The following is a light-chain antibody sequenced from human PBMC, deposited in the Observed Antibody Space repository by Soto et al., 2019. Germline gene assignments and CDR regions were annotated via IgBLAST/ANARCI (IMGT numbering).Light chain of an antibody. CDR3: QQYYSTLTWT. CDR2: WAS. Sequence: DIVMTQSPDSLDVSLGERATITCKSSQSVLYSSNNKNYLAWYQQKPGQPPKLLIYWASTRESGVPDRFSGSGSGTDFTLAISSLQAEDVAVYYCQQYYSTLTWTFGQGTKVEIK. V-gene: IGKV4-1*01. J-gene: IGKJ1*01. CDR1: QSVLYSSNNKNY.